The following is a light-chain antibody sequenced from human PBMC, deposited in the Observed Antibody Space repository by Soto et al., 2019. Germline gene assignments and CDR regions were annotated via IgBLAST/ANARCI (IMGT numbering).Light chain of an antibody. V-gene: IGKV1-33*01. CDR2: DAS. J-gene: IGKJ2*01. Sequence: DIQMTQSPSSLSASVGDRVTITCQASQDISNYLNWYQQKPGKAPKLLIYDASNLETRVPSRFSGSGSVTDFTFTISSLQPEDIATYYCQQYDNLPPYTFGQGTKLEIK. CDR1: QDISNY. CDR3: QQYDNLPPYT.